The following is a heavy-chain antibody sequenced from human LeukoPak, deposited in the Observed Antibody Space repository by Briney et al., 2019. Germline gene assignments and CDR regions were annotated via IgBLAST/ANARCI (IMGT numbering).Heavy chain of an antibody. CDR2: INHSGST. Sequence: SETLSLTCAVYGGSFSGYYWSWIRQPPGKGLEWIGEINHSGSTNYNPSLKSRVTISVDKSKNQFSLKLSSVTAADTAVYYCARASSGSYYYFDYWGQGTLVTVSS. D-gene: IGHD1-26*01. CDR3: ARASSGSYYYFDY. V-gene: IGHV4-34*01. J-gene: IGHJ4*02. CDR1: GGSFSGYY.